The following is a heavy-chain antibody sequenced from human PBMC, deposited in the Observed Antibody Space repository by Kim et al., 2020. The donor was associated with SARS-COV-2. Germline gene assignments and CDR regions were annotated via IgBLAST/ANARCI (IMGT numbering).Heavy chain of an antibody. CDR2: INHSGTT. Sequence: SETLSLTCAVYGGSFSGYYWSWIRQPPGKGLEWIGEINHSGTTNYSPSLKSRLTISVDTSKNQFSLKLSSATAADTAVYYCAREVRRGFGRYPFDPWGQGTLVTVSS. CDR1: GGSFSGYY. J-gene: IGHJ5*02. D-gene: IGHD3-10*01. CDR3: AREVRRGFGRYPFDP. V-gene: IGHV4-34*01.